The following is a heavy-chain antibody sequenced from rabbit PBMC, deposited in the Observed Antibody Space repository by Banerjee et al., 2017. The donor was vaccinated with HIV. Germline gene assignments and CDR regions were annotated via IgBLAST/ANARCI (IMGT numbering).Heavy chain of an antibody. J-gene: IGHJ4*01. Sequence: QSLEESGGDLVKPGASLTLTCKASGIDFSSSYWICWVRQAPGKGLESIACIYTGDGNTYYASWAKGRFTISKTSSTTVTLQMTSLTAADTATYFCARGGSGGWDYYFNLWGQGTLVTVS. CDR3: ARGGSGGWDYYFNL. CDR2: IYTGDGNT. V-gene: IGHV1S40*01. CDR1: GIDFSSSYW. D-gene: IGHD4-1*01.